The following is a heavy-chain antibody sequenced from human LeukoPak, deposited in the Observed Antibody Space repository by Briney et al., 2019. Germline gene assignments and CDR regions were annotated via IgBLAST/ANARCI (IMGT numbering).Heavy chain of an antibody. CDR3: AKEHTYYYDSSGPRAFDI. J-gene: IGHJ3*02. CDR1: GFTFSNYA. V-gene: IGHV3-23*01. D-gene: IGHD3-22*01. CDR2: ISGSGGST. Sequence: GGSLRLSCAASGFTFSNYAMSWVRQAPGKGLEWVSGISGSGGSTYDADSVKGRFTISRDNSKNTLHLQMNSLRAEDTALYYCAKEHTYYYDSSGPRAFDIWGQGTMVTVSS.